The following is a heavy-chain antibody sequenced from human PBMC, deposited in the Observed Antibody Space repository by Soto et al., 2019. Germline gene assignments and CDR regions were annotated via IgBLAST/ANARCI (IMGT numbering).Heavy chain of an antibody. CDR3: ARFCTSCPRGY. CDR1: GFTFSSYS. J-gene: IGHJ4*02. CDR2: ISSSSSYI. D-gene: IGHD2-2*01. V-gene: IGHV3-21*01. Sequence: VGSLRLSCAASGFTFSSYSMNWVRQAPGKGLEWVSTISSSSSYIYYADSVKGRFTISRDNAKNSLYLQMNSLRAEDTAVYYCARFCTSCPRGYWGQGTLVSVSS.